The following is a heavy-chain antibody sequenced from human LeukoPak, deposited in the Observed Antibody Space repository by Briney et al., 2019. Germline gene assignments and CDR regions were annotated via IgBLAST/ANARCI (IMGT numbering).Heavy chain of an antibody. Sequence: ASLTLSCTASGYTFTGYYLLWVRQPPGRGLEWMGWINTNSGSTNYAQSFQGRVTMTRDTSSSTTYMELSTLRSGDTAVYYCARELERGQPLTSGYWGQGTLVSASS. V-gene: IGHV1-2*02. CDR2: INTNSGST. CDR1: GYTFTGYY. J-gene: IGHJ4*02. CDR3: ARELERGQPLTSGY. D-gene: IGHD6-13*01.